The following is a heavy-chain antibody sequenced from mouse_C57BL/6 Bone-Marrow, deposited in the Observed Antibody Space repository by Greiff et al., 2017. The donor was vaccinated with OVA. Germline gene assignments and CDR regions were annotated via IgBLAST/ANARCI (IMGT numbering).Heavy chain of an antibody. CDR3: ASHYGSSWDWYFDV. V-gene: IGHV1-22*01. Sequence: VQLKESGPELVKPGASVKMSCKASGYTFTDYNMHWVKQSHGKSLEWIGYINPNNGGTSYNQKFKGKATLTVNKSSSTAYMELRSLTSEDSAVYYCASHYGSSWDWYFDVWGTGTTVTVSS. J-gene: IGHJ1*03. D-gene: IGHD1-1*01. CDR1: GYTFTDYN. CDR2: INPNNGGT.